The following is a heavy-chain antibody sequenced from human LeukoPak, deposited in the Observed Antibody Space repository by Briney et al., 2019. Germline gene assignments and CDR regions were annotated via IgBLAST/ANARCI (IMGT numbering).Heavy chain of an antibody. D-gene: IGHD6-13*01. Sequence: GGSLRLSCAASGFTFSSYWMSWVRQAPGKGLEWVANIKQDGSEKYYVDSVKGRFTISRDNAKNALYLQMNSLRAEDTAVYYCARNHYSSSWQKFDYWGQGTLVTVSS. CDR3: ARNHYSSSWQKFDY. CDR1: GFTFSSYW. V-gene: IGHV3-7*01. CDR2: IKQDGSEK. J-gene: IGHJ4*02.